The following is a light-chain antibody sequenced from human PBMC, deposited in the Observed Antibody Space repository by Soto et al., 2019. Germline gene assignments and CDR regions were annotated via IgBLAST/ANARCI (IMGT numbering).Light chain of an antibody. V-gene: IGKV3-15*01. CDR3: QQYKNWPLIT. CDR1: QSVSTY. Sequence: VLTQFPAQLSLSPGERANLNSWASQSVSTYLAWYQQKPGQAPRLLIYGTSIRATGVPARFRGGGSGTEFTLTIGGVQFVDLAVYYCQQYKNWPLITFGQGTRLEIK. CDR2: GTS. J-gene: IGKJ5*01.